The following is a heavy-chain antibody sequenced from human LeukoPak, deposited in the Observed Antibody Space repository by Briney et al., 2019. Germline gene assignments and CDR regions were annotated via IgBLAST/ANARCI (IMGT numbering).Heavy chain of an antibody. CDR3: ARLRRYYDSSGYYYDY. CDR2: IIPIFGTA. CDR1: GGTFSSYA. V-gene: IGHV1-69*01. Sequence: SVKVSCKASGGTFSSYAISWVRQAPGQGLEWMGGIIPIFGTANYAQKFQGRVTITADESTSTAYMELSSLRSEDTAVYYCARLRRYYDSSGYYYDYWGQGTLVTVSS. D-gene: IGHD3-22*01. J-gene: IGHJ4*02.